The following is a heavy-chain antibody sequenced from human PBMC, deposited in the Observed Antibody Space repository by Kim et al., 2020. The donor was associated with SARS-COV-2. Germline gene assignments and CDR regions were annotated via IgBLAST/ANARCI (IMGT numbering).Heavy chain of an antibody. CDR2: ISGSGGST. D-gene: IGHD5-18*01. Sequence: GGSLRLSCAASGFTFSSYAMSWVRQAPGKGLEWVSAISGSGGSTYYADSVKGRFTISRDNSKNTLYLQMNSLRAEDTAVYYCATLGENSYGPSGVYALDYWGQGTLVTVSS. J-gene: IGHJ4*02. CDR3: ATLGENSYGPSGVYALDY. CDR1: GFTFSSYA. V-gene: IGHV3-23*01.